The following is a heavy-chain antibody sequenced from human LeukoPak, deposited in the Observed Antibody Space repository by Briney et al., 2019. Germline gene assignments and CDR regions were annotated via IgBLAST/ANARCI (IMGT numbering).Heavy chain of an antibody. V-gene: IGHV1-18*04. Sequence: GASVKVSCKASGYTFTSYGISWMRQAPGQGLEWMGWISAYNGNTNYAQKLQGRVTMTTDTSTSTAYMELRSLRSDDTAVYYCAWTYYYGSGSSHFDYWGQGTLVTVSS. J-gene: IGHJ4*02. CDR3: AWTYYYGSGSSHFDY. CDR2: ISAYNGNT. D-gene: IGHD3-10*01. CDR1: GYTFTSYG.